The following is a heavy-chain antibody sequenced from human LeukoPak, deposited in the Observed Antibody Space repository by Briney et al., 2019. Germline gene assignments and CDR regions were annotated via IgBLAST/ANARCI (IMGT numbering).Heavy chain of an antibody. CDR2: LRGDGET. V-gene: IGHV3-23*01. CDR1: GFTFTNYA. CDR3: AKASWVSSADAVL. D-gene: IGHD2-2*01. Sequence: GGSLTLSCAASGFTFTNYAMSWVRQAPARGLEWVASLRGDGETFYADSVKGRFTLSRDDSRNSVYLHLNNLRVEDTAVYYCAKASWVSSADAVLWGQGTVVTVS. J-gene: IGHJ4*02.